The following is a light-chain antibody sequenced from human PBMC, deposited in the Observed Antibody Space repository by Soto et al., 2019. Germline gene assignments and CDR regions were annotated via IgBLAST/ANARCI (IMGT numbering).Light chain of an antibody. CDR1: SSDVGSYNL. CDR2: EGS. Sequence: QSALTQPASVSGSPGQSITISCTGTSSDVGSYNLVSWYQQHPGKAPKLMIYEGSKRPSGVSNRFSGSKSGNTASLTNSGLQAEDEADYYCCSYAGSSTVFGGGPKLTVL. J-gene: IGLJ2*01. V-gene: IGLV2-23*01. CDR3: CSYAGSSTV.